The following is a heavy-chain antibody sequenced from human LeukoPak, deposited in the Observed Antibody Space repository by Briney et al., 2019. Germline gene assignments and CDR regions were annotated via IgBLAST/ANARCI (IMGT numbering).Heavy chain of an antibody. CDR1: GFTFSSYG. CDR2: IRYDGSNT. Sequence: GGSLRLSCAASGFTFSSYGMHWVRQAPGKGLEWVAFIRYDGSNTYYADSVKGRFTISRDDSKNTLYLQMNSLRAEDTAVFYCAKGFRSSTSCYSYYYMDVWGKGTTVTVSS. V-gene: IGHV3-30*02. J-gene: IGHJ6*03. D-gene: IGHD2-2*01. CDR3: AKGFRSSTSCYSYYYMDV.